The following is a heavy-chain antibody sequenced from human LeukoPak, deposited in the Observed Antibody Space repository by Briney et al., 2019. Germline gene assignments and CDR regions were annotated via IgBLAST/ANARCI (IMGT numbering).Heavy chain of an antibody. J-gene: IGHJ4*02. V-gene: IGHV4-39*01. CDR2: IYYSGST. CDR1: GGSVSSSSYY. D-gene: IGHD2-15*01. CDR3: APSSPGFDY. Sequence: SETLSLTCTVSGGSVSSSSYYWGWVGPPPGQGLEWIGSIYYSGSTYYNPSLKSRVTISVDTSKNQFSLKLSSVTVADTAVYYCAPSSPGFDYWGQGALVTFSS.